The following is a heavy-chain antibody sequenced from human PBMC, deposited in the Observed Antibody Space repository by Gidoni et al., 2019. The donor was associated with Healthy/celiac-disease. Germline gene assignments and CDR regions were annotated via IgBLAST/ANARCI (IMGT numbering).Heavy chain of an antibody. CDR3: AKGEYYYDSSGYPTPFDY. CDR2: ISYDGSNK. V-gene: IGHV3-30*18. D-gene: IGHD3-22*01. Sequence: QVQLVESGGSVVQPGRSLRLSCASSRFTFSIHGMHWVRQAPGKGLEWVAVISYDGSNKYYADSVKGRFTISRDNSKNTLYLQMNSLRAEDTAVYYCAKGEYYYDSSGYPTPFDYWGQGTLVTVSS. CDR1: RFTFSIHG. J-gene: IGHJ4*02.